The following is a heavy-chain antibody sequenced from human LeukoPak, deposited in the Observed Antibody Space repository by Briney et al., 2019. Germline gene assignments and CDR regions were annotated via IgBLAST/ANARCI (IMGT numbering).Heavy chain of an antibody. Sequence: GGSLRLSCAASGVIVSRNFMSWVRQAPGKGLQWVAIMYAGGTTGYSDSVRGRFHISRDSSNNTLSLQINSLRAEDTAVYYCARGSGSGWPLDRWGQGTLVTVSS. J-gene: IGHJ5*02. D-gene: IGHD6-19*01. CDR2: MYAGGTT. CDR3: ARGSGSGWPLDR. V-gene: IGHV3-53*01. CDR1: GVIVSRNF.